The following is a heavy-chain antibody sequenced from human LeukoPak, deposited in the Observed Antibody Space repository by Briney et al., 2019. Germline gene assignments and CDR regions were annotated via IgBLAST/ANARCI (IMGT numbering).Heavy chain of an antibody. CDR3: ATGVRAIPIYY. Sequence: SAKVSCKASGGSFSSSTLSWVRQAPGQGPEWMGGILPILGSATYAQKFQGRVTITTDESTNTAYMELRSLRSDDTAVFYCATGVRAIPIYYWGRGTLVTVSS. J-gene: IGHJ4*02. D-gene: IGHD2-21*01. V-gene: IGHV1-69*16. CDR2: ILPILGSA. CDR1: GGSFSSST.